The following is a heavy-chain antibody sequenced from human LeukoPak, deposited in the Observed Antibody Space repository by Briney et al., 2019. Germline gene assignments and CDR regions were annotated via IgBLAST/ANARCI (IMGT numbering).Heavy chain of an antibody. J-gene: IGHJ3*02. CDR1: GFTFSSYA. CDR2: ISYDGSNK. Sequence: GGSLRLSCAASGFTFSSYAMHWVRQAPGKGLEWVAVISYDGSNKYYADSVKGRFTISRDNSKNTLYLQMNSLRAEDTAVYYCARDFYTVTTTLPHAFDIWGQGTMVTVSS. CDR3: ARDFYTVTTTLPHAFDI. D-gene: IGHD4-17*01. V-gene: IGHV3-30-3*01.